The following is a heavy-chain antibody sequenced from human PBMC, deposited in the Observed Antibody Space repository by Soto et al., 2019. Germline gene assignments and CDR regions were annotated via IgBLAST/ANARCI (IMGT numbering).Heavy chain of an antibody. J-gene: IGHJ4*02. CDR3: TSRDLSGSYCY. D-gene: IGHD1-26*01. V-gene: IGHV3-73*01. Sequence: EVQLVESGGGLVQPGGSLKLSCAASGFTFSGSAMHWVRQASGKGLEWVGRIRSKANSYATASAASVKGRFTISRDDSKNTAYLQMNSLKTEDTAVYYCTSRDLSGSYCYWGQGTLVTVSS. CDR1: GFTFSGSA. CDR2: IRSKANSYAT.